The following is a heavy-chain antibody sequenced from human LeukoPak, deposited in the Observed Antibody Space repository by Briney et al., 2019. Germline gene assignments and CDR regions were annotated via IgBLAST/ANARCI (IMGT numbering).Heavy chain of an antibody. CDR2: IYYSGST. J-gene: IGHJ4*02. CDR1: GGSISSYY. Sequence: SETLSLTCTVSGGSISSYYWSWIRQPPGKGLEWIGYIYYSGSTNYNPSLKSRVTISVDTSKNQFSLKLRSVTAADTAVYYCARHMGDYYDSSGYYDYWGQGALVTVSS. D-gene: IGHD3-22*01. CDR3: ARHMGDYYDSSGYYDY. V-gene: IGHV4-59*01.